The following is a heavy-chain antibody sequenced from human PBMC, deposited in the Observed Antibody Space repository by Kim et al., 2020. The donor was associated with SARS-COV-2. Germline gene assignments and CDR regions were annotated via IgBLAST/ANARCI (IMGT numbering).Heavy chain of an antibody. J-gene: IGHJ5*02. CDR1: GFTFSSYG. D-gene: IGHD6-13*01. Sequence: GGSLRLSCAASGFTFSSYGMHWVRQAPGKGLEWLAVISYDGDDKYYADSVKDRFTISRDNSKNTLYLQMNSLRAEDTVVYYCAKSRGSNSWYDWFDPWDQGTLVTVSS. V-gene: IGHV3-30*18. CDR3: AKSRGSNSWYDWFDP. CDR2: ISYDGDDK.